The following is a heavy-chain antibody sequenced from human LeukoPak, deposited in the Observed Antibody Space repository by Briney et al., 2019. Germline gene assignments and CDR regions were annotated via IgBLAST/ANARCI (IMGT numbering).Heavy chain of an antibody. CDR2: ISSNGGST. J-gene: IGHJ6*02. D-gene: IGHD2-2*02. CDR1: GFTFSNYA. Sequence: GGSLRLSCAASGFTFSNYAMYWVRQAPGKGLEYVSAISSNGGSTYYVNSVNGRFTISRDNSMNTLYLQMGSLRAEDMGVYYCARDLYPYPRYGMDVWGQGTTVTVSS. CDR3: ARDLYPYPRYGMDV. V-gene: IGHV3-64*01.